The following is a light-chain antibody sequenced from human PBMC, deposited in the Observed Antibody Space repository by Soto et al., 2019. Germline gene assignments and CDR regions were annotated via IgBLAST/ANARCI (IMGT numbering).Light chain of an antibody. J-gene: IGKJ1*01. CDR1: QSVSSSY. CDR2: GAS. Sequence: ESVLTQSPGTLSLSPGEKATLSCRASQSVSSSYLAWYQQKPGQAPRLLIYGASSRATGIPDRFSGRGSGTDFTLTVSRQEPEDVAGYQCQQFGRSSWTFGQGTKVEIK. CDR3: QQFGRSSWT. V-gene: IGKV3-20*01.